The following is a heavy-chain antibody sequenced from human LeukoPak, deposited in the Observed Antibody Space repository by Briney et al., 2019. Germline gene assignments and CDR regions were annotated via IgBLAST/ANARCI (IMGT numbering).Heavy chain of an antibody. J-gene: IGHJ4*02. CDR1: GFTFSSYS. D-gene: IGHD1-26*01. CDR3: ARDSAKSGFDY. Sequence: GGSLRLSCTAAGFTFSSYSMNWVRQAPGKGLEWVSSISSSSSYIYYADSVKGRFTISRDNAKNSLYLQMNSLRAEDTAVYYCARDSAKSGFDYWGQGTLVTVSS. CDR2: ISSSSSYI. V-gene: IGHV3-21*01.